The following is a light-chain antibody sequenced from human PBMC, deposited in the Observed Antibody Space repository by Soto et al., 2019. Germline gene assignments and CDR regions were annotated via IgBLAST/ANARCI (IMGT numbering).Light chain of an antibody. CDR2: RVS. V-gene: IGKV2-30*01. CDR3: IQGTHWPFT. CDR1: QSLVSSDGSTY. J-gene: IGKJ2*01. Sequence: DVVMTQSPLSLPVTLGQPASISCRSSQSLVSSDGSTYLIWLQQRPGQSPRRLIHRVSHRDSGVPGRISGSGSGTDFTLKISSVEAEDVGVYYCIQGTHWPFTFGQGTRLEIK.